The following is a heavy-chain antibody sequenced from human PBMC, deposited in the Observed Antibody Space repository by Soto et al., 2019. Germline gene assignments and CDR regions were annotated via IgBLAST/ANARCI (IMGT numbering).Heavy chain of an antibody. CDR1: GFPFSRYT. J-gene: IGHJ4*02. V-gene: IGHV3-23*01. D-gene: IGHD2-21*02. Sequence: GALRLSFGASGFPFSRYTMSWVRQAPGNGREWVSAISGSGGSTYYSDSVKGRFTISRDNSKNTLYLQMNSLRAEDTAVYYCAKDLYIVVVTASPFEYWCQGTQVSVSA. CDR3: AKDLYIVVVTASPFEY. CDR2: ISGSGGST.